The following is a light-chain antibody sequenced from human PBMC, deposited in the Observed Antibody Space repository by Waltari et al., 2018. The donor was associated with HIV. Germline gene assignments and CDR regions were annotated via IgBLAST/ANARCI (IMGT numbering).Light chain of an antibody. V-gene: IGKV3-15*01. CDR3: QQYNVWPPNT. Sequence: VLTQPPLTLSVSPAERAILSCRASQTIDTNLAGYQQKPGQAPRLLIYAASTRAPGIPPKFSGSWSGTRFTLTISSLQSEDFAVYYCQQYNVWPPNTFGQGTKVEIK. CDR1: QTIDTN. CDR2: AAS. J-gene: IGKJ2*01.